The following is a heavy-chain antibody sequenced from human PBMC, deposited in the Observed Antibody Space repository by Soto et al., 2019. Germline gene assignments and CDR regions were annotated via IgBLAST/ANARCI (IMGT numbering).Heavy chain of an antibody. Sequence: SETLSLTCAVSGGSISSSNWWSWVRQPPGKGLEWIGEIYHSGSTNYNPSLKSRVTISVDKSKNQFSLKLSYVTAADTAAYYCARDDRRHAVAGTSQGNYFDYWGQGTLVT. D-gene: IGHD6-19*01. V-gene: IGHV4-4*02. CDR2: IYHSGST. CDR3: ARDDRRHAVAGTSQGNYFDY. CDR1: GGSISSSNW. J-gene: IGHJ4*02.